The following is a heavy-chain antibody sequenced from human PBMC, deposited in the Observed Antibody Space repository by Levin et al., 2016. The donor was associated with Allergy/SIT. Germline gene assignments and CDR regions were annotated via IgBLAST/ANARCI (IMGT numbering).Heavy chain of an antibody. V-gene: IGHV3-48*01. D-gene: IGHD5-18*01. Sequence: GESLKISCAASGFTFSSYSMNWVRQAPGKGLEWVSYISSSSSTIYYADSVKGRFTISRDNAKNSLYLQMNSLRAEDTAVYYCARVDTAMVKDYWGQGTLVTVSS. J-gene: IGHJ4*02. CDR3: ARVDTAMVKDY. CDR1: GFTFSSYS. CDR2: ISSSSSTI.